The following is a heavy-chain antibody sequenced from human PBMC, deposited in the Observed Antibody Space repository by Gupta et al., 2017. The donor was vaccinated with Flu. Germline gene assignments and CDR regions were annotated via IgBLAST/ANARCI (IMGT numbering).Heavy chain of an antibody. CDR2: ISTSGANT. CDR3: ARELWLDY. CDR1: GFTFSSYA. J-gene: IGHJ4*02. Sequence: ASGFTFSSYAMSWVRQAPGKGLEWVSTISTSGANTYYADSVQGRFTISRDKSKNTLYLQMNSLRVEDTAVYYCARELWLDYWGQGTLVTVSS. D-gene: IGHD6-19*01. V-gene: IGHV3-23*01.